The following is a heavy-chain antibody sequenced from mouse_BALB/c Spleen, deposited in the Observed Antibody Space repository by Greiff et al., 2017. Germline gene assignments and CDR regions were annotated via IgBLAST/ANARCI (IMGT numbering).Heavy chain of an antibody. CDR1: GDSITSGY. Sequence: VQLQQSGPSLVKPSQTLSLTCSVTGDSITSGYWNWIRKFPGNKLEYMGYISYSGSTYYNPSLKSRISITRDTSKDQYYLQLNSVTTEDTATYYCARLLRYPYYFDYWGQGTTLTVSS. J-gene: IGHJ2*01. V-gene: IGHV3-8*02. D-gene: IGHD1-1*01. CDR2: ISYSGST. CDR3: ARLLRYPYYFDY.